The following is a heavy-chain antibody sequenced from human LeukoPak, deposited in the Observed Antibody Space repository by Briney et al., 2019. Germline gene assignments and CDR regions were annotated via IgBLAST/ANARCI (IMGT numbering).Heavy chain of an antibody. V-gene: IGHV1-69*05. J-gene: IGHJ3*02. CDR3: ARSRRDGYNLHSFDI. CDR1: GGTFISYA. Sequence: SVKVSCKASGGTFISYAISWVRQAPGKGREWMGRIIPIFGTANYSQKFQVRLTITTDESTSTAYMELSSLRSEDTAVYYCARSRRDGYNLHSFDIWGQGTMVTVSS. CDR2: IIPIFGTA. D-gene: IGHD5-24*01.